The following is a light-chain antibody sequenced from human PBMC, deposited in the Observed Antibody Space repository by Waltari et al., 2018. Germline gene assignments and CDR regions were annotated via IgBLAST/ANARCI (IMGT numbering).Light chain of an antibody. Sequence: DIVMTQSPNSLVVSLGERATINCRSSQSVFRTSNLKDYLAWYQHKSGQSPKLLMYWASTRESGVPDRFSGSGSGSDFTLTINDVQAEDVAVYYCQQYFHFPPVTFGQGTRLEIK. CDR2: WAS. J-gene: IGKJ5*01. CDR1: QSVFRTSNLKDY. V-gene: IGKV4-1*01. CDR3: QQYFHFPPVT.